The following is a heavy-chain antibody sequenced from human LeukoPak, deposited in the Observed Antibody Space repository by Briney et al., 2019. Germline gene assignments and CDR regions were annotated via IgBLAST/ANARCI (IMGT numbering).Heavy chain of an antibody. D-gene: IGHD5-18*01. CDR1: GFTFDDYA. J-gene: IGHJ3*02. CDR2: ISWNSGSI. V-gene: IGHV3-9*01. CDR3: AKDIRDGVQLWLIGGYAFDI. Sequence: PGRSLRLSCAASGFTFDDYAMHWVRQAPGKGLEWVSGISWNSGSIGYADSVKGRFTISRDNAKNSLYLQMNSLRAEDTALYYCAKDIRDGVQLWLIGGYAFDIWGQGTMVTVSP.